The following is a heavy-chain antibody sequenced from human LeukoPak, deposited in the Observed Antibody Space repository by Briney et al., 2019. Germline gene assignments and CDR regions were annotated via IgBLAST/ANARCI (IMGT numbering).Heavy chain of an antibody. CDR2: IKQDGSEK. D-gene: IGHD6-13*01. CDR3: ASQWGGSSWRDY. V-gene: IGHV3-7*01. Sequence: GGFLRLSCAASGFTFSSYWMSWVRQAPGKGLEWVANIKQDGSEKYYVDSVKGRFTISRDNAKNSLYLQMNSLRAEDTAVYYCASQWGGSSWRDYWGQGTLVTVSS. J-gene: IGHJ4*02. CDR1: GFTFSSYW.